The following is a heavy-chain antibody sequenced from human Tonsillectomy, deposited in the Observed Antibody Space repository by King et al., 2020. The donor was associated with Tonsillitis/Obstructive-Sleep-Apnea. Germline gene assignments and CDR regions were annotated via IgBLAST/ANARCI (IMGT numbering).Heavy chain of an antibody. CDR1: GYTFTGYY. Sequence: VQLVESGAEVKKPGASVKVSCKASGYTFTGYYMHWVRQAPGQGLEWMGRINPNSGGTNYAQKFQGRVTMTRDTSISTAYMELSRLRSDDTAVYYCARVFRKGYCSSTSGYPGPQFDPWGQGTLVTVSS. J-gene: IGHJ5*02. CDR2: INPNSGGT. D-gene: IGHD2-2*01. CDR3: ARVFRKGYCSSTSGYPGPQFDP. V-gene: IGHV1-2*06.